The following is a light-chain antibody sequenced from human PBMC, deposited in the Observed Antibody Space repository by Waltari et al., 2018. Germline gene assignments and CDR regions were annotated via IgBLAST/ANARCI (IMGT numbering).Light chain of an antibody. V-gene: IGKV4-1*01. CDR2: WAA. CDR1: QSILYNSNDKNY. J-gene: IGKJ1*01. CDR3: QQYYRSRT. Sequence: DIVMTQSPDSLAVSLGERATINCKSSQSILYNSNDKNYLAWYQQKPGQPPKLLIYWAATRESGVPDRFSGSGSGTDFTLTISSLQAEDVAVYYCQQYYRSRTFGQGTKVEIK.